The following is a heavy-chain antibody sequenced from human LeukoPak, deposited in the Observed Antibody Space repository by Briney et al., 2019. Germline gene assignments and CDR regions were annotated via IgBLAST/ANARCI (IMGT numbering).Heavy chain of an antibody. CDR1: GYTFTSYG. D-gene: IGHD1-26*01. CDR2: ISAHNGDT. Sequence: ASVEVSCKASGYTFTSYGISWVRQAPGQGLEWMGWISAHNGDTNYAQKFQGRVSMTTDTSTSTGYMELRSLTSDDTAVYYCARDLKRTVGATTTSDYWGQGTLVTVSS. CDR3: ARDLKRTVGATTTSDY. V-gene: IGHV1-18*01. J-gene: IGHJ4*02.